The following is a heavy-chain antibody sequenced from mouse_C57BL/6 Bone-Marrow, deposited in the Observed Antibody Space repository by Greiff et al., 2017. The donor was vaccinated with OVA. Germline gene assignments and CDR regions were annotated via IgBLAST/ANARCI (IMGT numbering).Heavy chain of an antibody. J-gene: IGHJ2*01. CDR3: ARDYYGSSYDKFDY. Sequence: EVKLVESGGDLVKPGGSLKLSCAASGFTFSSYGMSWVRQTPDKRLEWVATISSGGSYTYYPDSVKGRFTISRDNAKNTLYLQMSSLKSEDTAMYYCARDYYGSSYDKFDYWGQGTTLTVSS. CDR2: ISSGGSYT. CDR1: GFTFSSYG. V-gene: IGHV5-6*01. D-gene: IGHD1-1*01.